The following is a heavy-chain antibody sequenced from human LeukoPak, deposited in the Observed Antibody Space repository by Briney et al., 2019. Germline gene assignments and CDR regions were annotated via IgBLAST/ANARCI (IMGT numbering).Heavy chain of an antibody. J-gene: IGHJ4*02. V-gene: IGHV4-38-2*02. CDR2: IYHSGST. CDR3: ARVFGSSWYGDN. D-gene: IGHD6-13*01. CDR1: GYSISSGYY. Sequence: SETLSLTCTVSGYSISSGYYWGWIRQPPGKGLEWIGSIYHSGSTYYNPSLESRVTISVDTSKNQFSLKLSSVTAADTAVYYCARVFGSSWYGDNWGQGTLVTVSS.